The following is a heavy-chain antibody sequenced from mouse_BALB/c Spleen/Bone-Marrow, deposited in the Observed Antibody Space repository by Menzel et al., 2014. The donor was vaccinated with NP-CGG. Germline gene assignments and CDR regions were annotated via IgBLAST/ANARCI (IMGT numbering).Heavy chain of an antibody. CDR2: IDPHYGGT. D-gene: IGHD2-1*01. V-gene: IGHV1-39*01. Sequence: EVHLVESGPELEKPGASVKISCKASGYSFTGYNMNWVKQINGKSLEWIGNIDPHYGGTSYNQKFKDKATLTVDKSSNTAYMQLKSLTSEDSAIYFCASYGNSFGCWGQETLV. J-gene: IGHJ3*01. CDR3: ASYGNSFGC. CDR1: GYSFTGYN.